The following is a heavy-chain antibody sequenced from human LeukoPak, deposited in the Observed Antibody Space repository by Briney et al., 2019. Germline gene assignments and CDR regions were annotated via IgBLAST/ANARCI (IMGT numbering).Heavy chain of an antibody. D-gene: IGHD5-18*01. CDR2: IYYSGST. CDR3: AREDTAMATPHYYYYYYMDV. J-gene: IGHJ6*03. V-gene: IGHV4-39*01. Sequence: TSETLSLTCTVSGGSISSSSYYWGWIRQPPGKGLEWIGSIYYSGSTYYNPSLKSRVTISVDTSKNQFSLKLGSVTAADTAVYYCAREDTAMATPHYYYYYYMDVWGKGTTVTVSS. CDR1: GGSISSSSYY.